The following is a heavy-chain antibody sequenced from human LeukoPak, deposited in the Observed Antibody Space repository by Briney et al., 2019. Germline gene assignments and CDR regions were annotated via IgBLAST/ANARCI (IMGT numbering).Heavy chain of an antibody. D-gene: IGHD3-16*01. V-gene: IGHV4-31*03. Sequence: SETLSLTCSVSGGSISSGAYYWTWIRQHPEKGLEWIGYIYYSGGTYYNPSLKSRVIMSLDTSKNQFSLKLSSVTAADTAVYYCARHYGPWGQGTLVTVSS. CDR1: GGSISSGAYY. J-gene: IGHJ5*02. CDR3: ARHYGP. CDR2: IYYSGGT.